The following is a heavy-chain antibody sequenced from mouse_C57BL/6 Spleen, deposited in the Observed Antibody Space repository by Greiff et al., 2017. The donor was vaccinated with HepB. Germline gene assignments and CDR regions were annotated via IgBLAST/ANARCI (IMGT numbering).Heavy chain of an antibody. CDR3: ARRAYYSNYLRPHWYFDV. CDR1: GYTFTSYW. D-gene: IGHD2-5*01. Sequence: QVQLQQPGAELVKPGASVKLSCKASGYTFTSYWMQWVKQRPGQGLEWIGEIDPSDSYTNYNQKFKGKATLTVDTSSSTAYMQLSSLTSEDSAVYYCARRAYYSNYLRPHWYFDVWGTGTTVTVSS. J-gene: IGHJ1*03. V-gene: IGHV1-50*01. CDR2: IDPSDSYT.